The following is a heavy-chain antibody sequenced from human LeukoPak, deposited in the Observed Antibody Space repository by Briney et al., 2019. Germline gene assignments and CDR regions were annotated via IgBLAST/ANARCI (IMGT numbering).Heavy chain of an antibody. D-gene: IGHD6-13*01. J-gene: IGHJ4*02. CDR3: ARGGVYQPLLFDY. CDR2: INPNSGGT. CDR1: GYTFTSYY. Sequence: ASVKVSCKASGYTFTSYYMHWVRQAPGQGLEWMGWINPNSGGTNYAQKFQGRVTMTRDTSISTAYMELSRLRSDDTAVYYCARGGVYQPLLFDYWGQGTLVTVSS. V-gene: IGHV1-2*02.